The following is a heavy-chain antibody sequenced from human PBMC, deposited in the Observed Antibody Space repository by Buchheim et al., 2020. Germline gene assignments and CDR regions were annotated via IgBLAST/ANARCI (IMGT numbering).Heavy chain of an antibody. J-gene: IGHJ4*02. D-gene: IGHD6-6*01. V-gene: IGHV3-23*01. CDR2: IGGSGDNT. Sequence: EVQVLESGGGLVQPGGSLRLSCTASEFTFSNYAMSWVRQAPGKGLEWVSSIGGSGDNTYYADSVKGRFPISRDNSKNPLYLQMNSLRAEDTAVYYCAKRMKYSSSGADYWGQGTL. CDR3: AKRMKYSSSGADY. CDR1: EFTFSNYA.